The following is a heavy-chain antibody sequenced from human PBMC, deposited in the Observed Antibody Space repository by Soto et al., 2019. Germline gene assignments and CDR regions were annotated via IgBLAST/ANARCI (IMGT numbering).Heavy chain of an antibody. CDR1: GGSISSSNW. V-gene: IGHV4-4*02. CDR3: AVPAAGHFDY. D-gene: IGHD6-13*01. J-gene: IGHJ4*02. CDR2: IYHSGTT. Sequence: PSETLSLTCAVSGGSISSSNWWTWVRQPPGKGLEWIGEIYHSGTTNYNPSLKSRVTISGDRSKNQFSLSLSSVTAADTAVYYCAVPAAGHFDYWGQGTLVTVSS.